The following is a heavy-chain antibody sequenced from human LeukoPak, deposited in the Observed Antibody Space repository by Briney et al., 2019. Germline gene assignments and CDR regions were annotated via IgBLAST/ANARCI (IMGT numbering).Heavy chain of an antibody. CDR3: ARGRPRLWFGELLASSHDAFDI. D-gene: IGHD3-10*01. CDR1: GGSFSGYY. V-gene: IGHV4-34*01. CDR2: INHSGST. J-gene: IGHJ3*02. Sequence: SETLSLTCAVYGGSFSGYYWSWIRQPPGKGLEWIGEINHSGSTIYNPSLKSRVTISVDTSKNQFSLKLSSVTAADTAVYYCARGRPRLWFGELLASSHDAFDIWGQGTMVTVSS.